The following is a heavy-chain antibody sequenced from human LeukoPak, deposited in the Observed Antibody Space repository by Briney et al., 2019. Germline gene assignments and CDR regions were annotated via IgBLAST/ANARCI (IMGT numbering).Heavy chain of an antibody. D-gene: IGHD6-13*01. V-gene: IGHV3-74*01. CDR3: ARELSGSSSRHFDY. CDR2: INSDGNIT. CDR1: GFTFSNYW. Sequence: PGASTRLSCAASGFTFSNYWMHWVRQAPGRGPVWVSRINSDGNITTYADSVKGRFTISRDNAKNALHLQLNTLRAEDTAVYYCARELSGSSSRHFDYWGQGNLVTVSS. J-gene: IGHJ4*02.